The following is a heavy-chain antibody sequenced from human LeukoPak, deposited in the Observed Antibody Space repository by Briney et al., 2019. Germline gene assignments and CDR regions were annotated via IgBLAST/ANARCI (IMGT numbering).Heavy chain of an antibody. CDR1: GGFISSYY. CDR2: IYYSGTT. CDR3: ARGVYIAAAQYGY. D-gene: IGHD6-13*01. V-gene: IGHV4-59*01. J-gene: IGHJ4*02. Sequence: SETLSLTCTVSGGFISSYYWSWIRQPPGKGLEWIGYIYYSGTTNYNPSPKSRVTISVDTSKNQFSLKLSSVTAADTAVYYCARGVYIAAAQYGYWGQGTLVTVSS.